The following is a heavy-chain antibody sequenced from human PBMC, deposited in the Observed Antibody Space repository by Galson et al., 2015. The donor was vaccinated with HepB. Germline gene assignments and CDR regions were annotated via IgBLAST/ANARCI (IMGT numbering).Heavy chain of an antibody. CDR3: ARGPAGYSSSPGY. CDR1: GFTFSSYS. CDR2: ISSSSSYI. D-gene: IGHD6-13*01. Sequence: SLRLSCAASGFTFSSYSMNWVRQAPGKGLEWVSSISSSSSYIYYADSVKGRFTISRDNAKNSLYLQMNSLRAEDTAVYYCARGPAGYSSSPGYWGQGTLVTVSS. V-gene: IGHV3-21*01. J-gene: IGHJ4*02.